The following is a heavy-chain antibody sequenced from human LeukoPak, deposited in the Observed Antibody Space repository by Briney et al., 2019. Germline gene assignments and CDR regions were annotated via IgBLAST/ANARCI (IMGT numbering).Heavy chain of an antibody. CDR2: IWHDGSNK. CDR3: ARGGWFGQLLPNDY. D-gene: IGHD3-10*01. Sequence: GGSLRLSCAASGFTFSSYAMHWVRQAPGKGLECVAVIWHDGSNKYCTDSVKGRLTISRDNSQNTLYLQMNNLRAEDTAVYYCARGGWFGQLLPNDYWGQGTLVTVSS. J-gene: IGHJ4*02. CDR1: GFTFSSYA. V-gene: IGHV3-33*01.